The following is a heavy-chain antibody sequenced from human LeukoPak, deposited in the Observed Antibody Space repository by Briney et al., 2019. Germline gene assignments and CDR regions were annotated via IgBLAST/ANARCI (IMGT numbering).Heavy chain of an antibody. V-gene: IGHV4-34*01. CDR2: INHSGST. Sequence: SETLSLTCAVYGGSFSGYYWSWIRQPPGKGLEWIGEINHSGSTNYNPSLKSRVSISVDTSKNQFSLKMRSVTAADTAVYYCAREERQRLYFDYWGQGTLVTVSS. J-gene: IGHJ4*02. CDR3: AREERQRLYFDY. D-gene: IGHD6-13*01. CDR1: GGSFSGYY.